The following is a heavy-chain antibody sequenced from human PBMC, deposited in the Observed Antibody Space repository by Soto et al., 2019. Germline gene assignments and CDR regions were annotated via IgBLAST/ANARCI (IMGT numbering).Heavy chain of an antibody. CDR3: ARDILGYSRAFDY. Sequence: PSETLSITCPVSCGSVSGGLIYWTWIRLPPGKGLEWSGYIYFGGSTTYNSSLRSRVTISIVTSKNQFSLKLTSVTAADTAVYYCARDILGYSRAFDYWGQGTLVNVSS. CDR2: IYFGGST. J-gene: IGHJ4*02. CDR1: CGSVSGGLIY. V-gene: IGHV4-61*01. D-gene: IGHD5-18*01.